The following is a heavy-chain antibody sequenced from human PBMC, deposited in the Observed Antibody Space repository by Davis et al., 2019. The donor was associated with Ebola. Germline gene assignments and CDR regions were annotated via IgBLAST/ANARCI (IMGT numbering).Heavy chain of an antibody. Sequence: SVKVSCKASGGTFSSYAISWVRQAPGQGLEWMGGIIPIFGTANYAQKFQGRVTITADESTSTAYMELSSLRSEDTAVYYCASRIRCSSTSCYNDYWGQGTLVTVSS. D-gene: IGHD2-2*02. CDR2: IIPIFGTA. CDR3: ASRIRCSSTSCYNDY. V-gene: IGHV1-69*13. J-gene: IGHJ4*02. CDR1: GGTFSSYA.